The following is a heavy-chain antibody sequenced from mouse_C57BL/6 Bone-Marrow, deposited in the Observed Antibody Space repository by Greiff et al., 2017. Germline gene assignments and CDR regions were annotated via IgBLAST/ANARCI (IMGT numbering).Heavy chain of an antibody. J-gene: IGHJ3*01. D-gene: IGHD2-2*01. CDR2: IDPSDSET. CDR1: GYTFTSYW. CDR3: ARRIGYEGFAY. Sequence: QVQLQQPGAELVRPGSSVKLSCKASGYTFTSYWLHWVKQRPIKGLEWIGNIDPSDSETHYNQKFKDKATLTVDKSTSTAYMHISSLTSEDSAVYYCARRIGYEGFAYWGQGTLVTVSA. V-gene: IGHV1-52*01.